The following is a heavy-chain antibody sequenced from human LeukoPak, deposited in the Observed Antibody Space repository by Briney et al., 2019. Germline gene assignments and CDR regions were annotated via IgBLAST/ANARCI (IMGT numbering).Heavy chain of an antibody. Sequence: PGGSLRLSCAASGFTFDDYAMHWVRQAPGKGLEWVSGISWNSGSIGYADSVKGRFTISRDNAKNSLYLQMNSLRAEDTALYYCAKVHGHYYYYYGMGVWGQGTTVTVSS. CDR2: ISWNSGSI. CDR1: GFTFDDYA. J-gene: IGHJ6*02. CDR3: AKVHGHYYYYYGMGV. V-gene: IGHV3-9*01.